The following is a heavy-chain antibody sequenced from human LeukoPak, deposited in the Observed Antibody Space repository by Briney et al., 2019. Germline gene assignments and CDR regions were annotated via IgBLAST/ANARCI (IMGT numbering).Heavy chain of an antibody. V-gene: IGHV3-66*01. Sequence: GGSLRLSCAASGFTFSSYSMNWVRQAPGKGLEWVSVSGGSTYYADSVKGRFTISRDNSKNTLYLQMNSLRAEDTAVYYRARDWGCTDTRCYLGMDVWGQGTTVTVSS. J-gene: IGHJ6*02. CDR3: ARDWGCTDTRCYLGMDV. CDR2: SGGST. D-gene: IGHD2-2*01. CDR1: GFTFSSYS.